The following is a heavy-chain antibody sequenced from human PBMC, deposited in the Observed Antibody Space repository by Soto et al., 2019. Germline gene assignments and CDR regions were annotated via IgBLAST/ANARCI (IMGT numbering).Heavy chain of an antibody. Sequence: QVQLQESGPGLVKPSETLSLTCTVSGDSIRNVYWSWIRQPPGQGLEWIGFIYHSGNAKYNPSLKSRVAMSVDSTKNQISLSLISVTAADSAVYFCARAHAHTLPLDSWGQGTLVTVSS. V-gene: IGHV4-59*13. CDR2: IYHSGNA. J-gene: IGHJ4*02. CDR3: ARAHAHTLPLDS. D-gene: IGHD2-2*02. CDR1: GDSIRNVY.